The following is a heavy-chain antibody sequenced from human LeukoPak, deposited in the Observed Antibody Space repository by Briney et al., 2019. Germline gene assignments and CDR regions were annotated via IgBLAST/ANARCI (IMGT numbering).Heavy chain of an antibody. CDR1: GGSFSGYY. CDR2: INHSGST. CDR3: ARGRQWLVPRWFDP. D-gene: IGHD6-19*01. Sequence: SESLSLTCAVYGGSFSGYYWSWIRQPPGKGLEWIGEINHSGSTNYNPSLKSRVTISVDTSKNQFSLKLSSVTAADTAVYYCARGRQWLVPRWFDPWGQGTLVTVSS. J-gene: IGHJ5*02. V-gene: IGHV4-34*01.